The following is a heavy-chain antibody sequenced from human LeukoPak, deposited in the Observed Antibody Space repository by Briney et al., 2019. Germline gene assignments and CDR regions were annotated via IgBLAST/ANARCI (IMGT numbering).Heavy chain of an antibody. CDR3: AGRGKTDYYYYYMDV. V-gene: IGHV3-7*01. D-gene: IGHD1-14*01. Sequence: GGSLGLSCAASGFAFSSYWMSWVRQAPGKGLEWVANIKQDGSEKYYVDSVKGRFTISRDNAKNSLYLQMNSLRAEDTAVYYCAGRGKTDYYYYYMDVWGKGTTVTVSS. CDR1: GFAFSSYW. J-gene: IGHJ6*03. CDR2: IKQDGSEK.